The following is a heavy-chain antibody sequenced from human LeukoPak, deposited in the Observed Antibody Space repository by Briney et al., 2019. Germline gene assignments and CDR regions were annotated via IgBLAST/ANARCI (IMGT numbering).Heavy chain of an antibody. CDR2: LDGSGGYT. V-gene: IGHV3-23*01. D-gene: IGHD2/OR15-2a*01. Sequence: TGGSLRLSCTASGFAFSSFGMSWVRQAPGQGLEWVSSLDGSGGYTYHADSVKGRFTISRDNSKNTLYLQMNSLRGEDTAVYYCARGSGHSTDWYYWGQGTLVTVSS. CDR3: ARGSGHSTDWYY. J-gene: IGHJ4*02. CDR1: GFAFSSFG.